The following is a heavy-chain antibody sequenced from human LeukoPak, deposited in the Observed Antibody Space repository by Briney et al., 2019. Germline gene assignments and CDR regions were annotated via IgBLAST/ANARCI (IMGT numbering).Heavy chain of an antibody. CDR2: IVVGSGNT. Sequence: ASVKVSCKASGFTFTSSAMQWVRQARGQRLEWIGWIVVGSGNTNYAQKFQERVTITRDMSTSTAYMELSSLRPEDTAVYYCAAAPYYDFWSGSEAFDIWGQGTMVTVSS. V-gene: IGHV1-58*02. CDR1: GFTFTSSA. J-gene: IGHJ3*02. D-gene: IGHD3-3*01. CDR3: AAAPYYDFWSGSEAFDI.